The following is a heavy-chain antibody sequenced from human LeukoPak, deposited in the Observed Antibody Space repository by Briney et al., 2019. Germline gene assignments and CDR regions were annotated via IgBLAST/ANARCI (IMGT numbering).Heavy chain of an antibody. V-gene: IGHV3-23*01. D-gene: IGHD2-15*01. CDR1: GFTFSSYA. CDR3: AKRGEDCSGGSCYSYYYYYYMDV. CDR2: IIGSGGAT. Sequence: PGGSLRLSCAASGFTFSSYAMSWVRQAPGKGLEWVSTIIGSGGATYYGDSVKGRFTISRDNSKNTLYLQMNSLRAEDTAVYYCAKRGEDCSGGSCYSYYYYYYMDVWGKGTTVTISS. J-gene: IGHJ6*03.